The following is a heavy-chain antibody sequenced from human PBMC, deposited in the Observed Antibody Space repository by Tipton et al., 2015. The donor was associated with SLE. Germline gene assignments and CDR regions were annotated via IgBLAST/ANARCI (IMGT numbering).Heavy chain of an antibody. CDR1: GYSFTSYW. CDR3: ARDGGHTYLLGSFDY. V-gene: IGHV5-51*03. J-gene: IGHJ4*02. CDR2: IYPGDSDT. D-gene: IGHD3-16*01. Sequence: QLVQSGAEVKKPGESLKISCKGSGYSFTSYWIGWVRQMPGKGLEWMGIIYPGDSDTRYSPSFQGQVTISADESTSTAYLQLSSLKAADTAMYYCARDGGHTYLLGSFDYWGQGTPVNVS.